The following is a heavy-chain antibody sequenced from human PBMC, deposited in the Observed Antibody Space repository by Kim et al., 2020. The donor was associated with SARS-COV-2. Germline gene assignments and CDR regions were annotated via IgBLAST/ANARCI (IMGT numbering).Heavy chain of an antibody. Sequence: GGSLRLSCAASGFTFSNAWMSWVRQAPGKGLEWVGRIKSKTDGGTTDYAAPVKGRFTISRDDSKNTLYLQMNSLKTEDTAVYYCTTLLYDSSGPPHYYYYYGMDVWGQGTTVTVSS. J-gene: IGHJ6*02. CDR3: TTLLYDSSGPPHYYYYYGMDV. CDR1: GFTFSNAW. CDR2: IKSKTDGGTT. V-gene: IGHV3-15*01. D-gene: IGHD3-22*01.